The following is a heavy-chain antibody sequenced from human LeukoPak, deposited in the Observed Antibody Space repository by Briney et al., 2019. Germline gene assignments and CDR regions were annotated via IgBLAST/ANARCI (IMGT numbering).Heavy chain of an antibody. J-gene: IGHJ6*03. CDR2: IIPIFGTA. V-gene: IGHV1-69*05. D-gene: IGHD6-6*01. CDR3: ARSCSSSLYYYYYYMDV. CDR1: GGTFSSYA. Sequence: SVKVSCKASGGTFSSYAISWVRQAPGQGLEWMGGIIPIFGTANYAQKLQGRVTITTDESTSTAYMELSSLRSEDTAVYYCARSCSSSLYYYYYYMDVWGKGTTVTVS.